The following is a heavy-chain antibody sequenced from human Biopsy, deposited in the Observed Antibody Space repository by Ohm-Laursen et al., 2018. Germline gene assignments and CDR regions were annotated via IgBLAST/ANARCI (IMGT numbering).Heavy chain of an antibody. J-gene: IGHJ5*02. CDR1: GFTFSNYA. Sequence: SLRLSCTASGFTFSNYAMSWVRQAPGKGLEWVSGISGSGGRTYYAESMKGRFTISRDNSKKTVYLQMKSLRAEDTAVYYCAKEVFSAVGTSGFDPCGQGILVTVSS. CDR3: AKEVFSAVGTSGFDP. V-gene: IGHV3-23*01. D-gene: IGHD1/OR15-1a*01. CDR2: ISGSGGRT.